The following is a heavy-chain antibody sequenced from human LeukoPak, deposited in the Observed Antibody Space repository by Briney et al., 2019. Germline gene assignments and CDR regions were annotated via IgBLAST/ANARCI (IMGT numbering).Heavy chain of an antibody. CDR3: ARHDYGGNSAPFDY. D-gene: IGHD4-23*01. CDR1: GGSISSSSYY. Sequence: PSETLSLTCTVSGGSISSSSYYWGWIRQPPGKGLEWIGSIYYSGSTYYNPSLKSRVTISVDTSKNQFSLKLSSVTAADTAVYYCARHDYGGNSAPFDYWGQGTLVTVSS. CDR2: IYYSGST. V-gene: IGHV4-39*01. J-gene: IGHJ4*02.